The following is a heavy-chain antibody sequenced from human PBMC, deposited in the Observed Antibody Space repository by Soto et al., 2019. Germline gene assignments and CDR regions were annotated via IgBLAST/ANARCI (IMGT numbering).Heavy chain of an antibody. CDR1: GYTFISYY. CDR3: ARDPNLSLTYHYYGMDV. CDR2: INPNTGST. Sequence: QVQLVQSGAEVKKPGASVKISCKASGYTFISYYLHWARQAPGQGLEWMGIINPNTGSTSSAQKFRGRVTVTRDTSTSTVYMELYSLTSEDTAVYYCARDPNLSLTYHYYGMDVWGQGTTVTVSS. V-gene: IGHV1-46*01. J-gene: IGHJ6*02.